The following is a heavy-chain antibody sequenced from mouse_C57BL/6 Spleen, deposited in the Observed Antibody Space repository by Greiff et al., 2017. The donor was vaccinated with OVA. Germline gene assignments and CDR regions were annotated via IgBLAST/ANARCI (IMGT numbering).Heavy chain of an antibody. V-gene: IGHV1-72*01. CDR2: IDPNSGGT. CDR1: GYTFTSYW. Sequence: QVQLQQPGAELVKPGASVKLSCKASGYTFTSYWMHWVKQRPGRGLEWIGRIDPNSGGTTYNEKFKSKATLTVDKPSSTAYMQLSSLTSEDSAVYYCARHYYGSSHYWYFDVWGTGTTVTVSS. CDR3: ARHYYGSSHYWYFDV. J-gene: IGHJ1*03. D-gene: IGHD1-1*01.